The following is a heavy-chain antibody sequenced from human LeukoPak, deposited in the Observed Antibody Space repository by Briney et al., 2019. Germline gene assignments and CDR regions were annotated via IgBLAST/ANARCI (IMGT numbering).Heavy chain of an antibody. CDR2: ISSSSTI. CDR3: ARWLRYVDY. D-gene: IGHD5-12*01. Sequence: AGGSLRLSCAASGFTFSSYSMNWVRQAPGKGLEWVSYISSSSTIYYADSVKGRFTISRDNAKNSLYLQMNSLRGEDTAVYYCARWLRYVDYWGQGTLVTVSS. CDR1: GFTFSSYS. V-gene: IGHV3-48*01. J-gene: IGHJ4*02.